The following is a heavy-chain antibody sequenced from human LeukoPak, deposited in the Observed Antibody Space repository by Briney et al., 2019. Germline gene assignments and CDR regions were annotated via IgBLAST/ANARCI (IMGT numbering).Heavy chain of an antibody. CDR2: ITTDGGST. CDR3: ARDGGSGTPFDF. Sequence: GGSLRLSCAASGFTFSSYWMHWVRHAREKGLLWVSRITTDGGSTEYADSVKGRFTISRDNVKNTLYLQLNSLRAEDTAVYYCARDGGSGTPFDFWGQGTLVTVSS. D-gene: IGHD3-10*01. J-gene: IGHJ4*02. CDR1: GFTFSSYW. V-gene: IGHV3-74*03.